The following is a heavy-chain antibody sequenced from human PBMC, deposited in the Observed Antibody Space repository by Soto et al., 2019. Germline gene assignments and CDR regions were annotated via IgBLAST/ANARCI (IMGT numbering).Heavy chain of an antibody. CDR1: GYTFTVYY. CDR3: ARDCGYGDYCFGY. Sequence: AAVKVSCKASGYTFTVYYMHWVRQAPGQGLEWMGWINPNSGGTNYAQKFQGWVTMTRDTSISTAYMELSRLRSDDTAVYYCARDCGYGDYCFGYWGQGTLVTVSS. J-gene: IGHJ4*02. V-gene: IGHV1-2*04. D-gene: IGHD4-17*01. CDR2: INPNSGGT.